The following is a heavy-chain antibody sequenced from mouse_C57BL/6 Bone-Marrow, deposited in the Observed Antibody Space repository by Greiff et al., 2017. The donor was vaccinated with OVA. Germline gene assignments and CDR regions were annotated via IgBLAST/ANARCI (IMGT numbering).Heavy chain of an antibody. CDR3: ARQGLRLRVHYFDY. D-gene: IGHD3-2*02. Sequence: QVQLQQSGAELARPGASVKLSCKASGYTFTSYGISWVKQRPGQGLEWIGEIYPRSGNTYYNEKFKGKATLTADKSSSTAYMELRSLTSEDSAVYFCARQGLRLRVHYFDYWGQGTTLTVSS. V-gene: IGHV1-81*01. CDR1: GYTFTSYG. J-gene: IGHJ2*01. CDR2: IYPRSGNT.